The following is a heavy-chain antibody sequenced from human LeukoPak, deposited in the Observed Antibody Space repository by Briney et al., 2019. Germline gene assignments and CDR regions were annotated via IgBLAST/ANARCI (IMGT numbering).Heavy chain of an antibody. V-gene: IGHV3-11*01. D-gene: IGHD4-17*01. CDR2: ITDSGSTN. CDR1: GFSFSDFY. Sequence: PGGSLRLSCAASGFSFSDFYMNWIRQAPGKGLEGVSYITDSGSTNYYADSVKGRFTISRDNAKNSLYLQINSLRAEDSAVCSLARQSSYGDYSDVDYWGQGTLVTVSS. CDR3: ARQSSYGDYSDVDY. J-gene: IGHJ4*02.